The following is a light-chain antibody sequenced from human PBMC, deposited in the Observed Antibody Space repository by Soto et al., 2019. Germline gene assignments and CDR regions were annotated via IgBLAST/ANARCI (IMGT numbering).Light chain of an antibody. CDR3: QQYGGSPAT. Sequence: VFTQSPGTLSLSPGEGVTLSCRTSQSVGSNYLAWYQQKPGQAPRLLIYAASYRATGIPDRFSGSGSETDFTLTISRLEPEDFAVYYCQQYGGSPATFGQGTKVDIK. CDR2: AAS. J-gene: IGKJ2*01. V-gene: IGKV3-20*01. CDR1: QSVGSNY.